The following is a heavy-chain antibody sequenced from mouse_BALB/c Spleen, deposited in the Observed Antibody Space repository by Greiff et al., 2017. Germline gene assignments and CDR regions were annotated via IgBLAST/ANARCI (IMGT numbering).Heavy chain of an antibody. J-gene: IGHJ2*01. CDR1: GYTFTSYT. CDR2: INPSSGYT. CDR3: ASHYYGSRRGYFDY. Sequence: QVQLQQSAAELARPGASVKMSCKASGYTFTSYTMHWVKQRPGQGLEWIGYINPSSGYTEYNQKFKDKTTLTADKSSSTAYMQLSSLTSEDSAVYYCASHYYGSRRGYFDYWGQGTTLTVSS. D-gene: IGHD1-1*01. V-gene: IGHV1-4*02.